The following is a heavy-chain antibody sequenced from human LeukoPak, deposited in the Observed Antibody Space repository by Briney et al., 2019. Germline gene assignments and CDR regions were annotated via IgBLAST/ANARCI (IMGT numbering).Heavy chain of an antibody. CDR3: AGMTTAIRGRRLDS. CDR1: GYSINSAYY. CDR2: LFPGLST. Sequence: SETLSLTCSVSGYSINSAYYWGWIRQPPGKGLEWIGNLFPGLSTEHNPSLKGRVTIFLDTSKNIFSLRLTSVTAADTALYFCAGMTTAIRGRRLDSWGQGALVTVSS. V-gene: IGHV4-38-2*01. D-gene: IGHD1-1*01. J-gene: IGHJ4*02.